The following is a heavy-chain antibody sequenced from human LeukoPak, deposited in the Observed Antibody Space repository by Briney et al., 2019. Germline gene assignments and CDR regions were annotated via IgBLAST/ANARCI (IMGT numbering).Heavy chain of an antibody. J-gene: IGHJ5*02. CDR3: ARRPIVGSTGFYFDP. Sequence: PSETLSLTCTVSGGSISSYYWSWIRQPPGKGLEWIGYIYYSGSTNYNPSLKSRVTISVDTSKNQFSLKLASLTAADTAVYYCARRPIVGSTGFYFDPWGPRTLVTVSS. CDR1: GGSISSYY. D-gene: IGHD1-26*01. CDR2: IYYSGST. V-gene: IGHV4-59*08.